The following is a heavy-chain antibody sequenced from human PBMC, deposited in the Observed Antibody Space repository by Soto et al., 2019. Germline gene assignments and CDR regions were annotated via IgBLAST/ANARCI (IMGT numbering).Heavy chain of an antibody. CDR1: GGSFSGYY. CDR3: ARGPYCSGGTCYRGMDV. CDR2: INHSGST. J-gene: IGHJ6*02. V-gene: IGHV4-34*01. Sequence: PSDTMSLTCAVYGGSFSGYYCSWMRQPPGKGLEWIGEINHSGSTNYNPSLKSRVTISVDTSKNQFPLNLSSVTAADTAVYYCARGPYCSGGTCYRGMDVWGQGTTVTVSS. D-gene: IGHD2-15*01.